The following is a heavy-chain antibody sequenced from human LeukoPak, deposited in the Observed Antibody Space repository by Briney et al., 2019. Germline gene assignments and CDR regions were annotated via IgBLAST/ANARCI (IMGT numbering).Heavy chain of an antibody. V-gene: IGHV3-21*01. J-gene: IGHJ6*03. Sequence: PGGSLRLSCAASGFTFSSYTMNWVRQAPGKGPEWVSSITSSSSYIYYADSVKGRFTISRGNARNSLYLQMNSLRAEDTALYYCARDGDTVLTRGYYYYMDVWGKGTTVTVSS. CDR3: ARDGDTVLTRGYYYYMDV. D-gene: IGHD4-23*01. CDR2: ITSSSSYI. CDR1: GFTFSSYT.